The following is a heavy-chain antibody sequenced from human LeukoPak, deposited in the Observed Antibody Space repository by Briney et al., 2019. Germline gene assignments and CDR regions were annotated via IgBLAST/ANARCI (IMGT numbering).Heavy chain of an antibody. CDR1: GGSFSGYY. CDR3: ARLQYSSDSSGYYYSHALDI. D-gene: IGHD3-22*01. V-gene: IGHV4-34*01. CDR2: IYYSGST. J-gene: IGHJ3*02. Sequence: PSETLSLTCAVYGGSFSGYYWSWIRQPPGKGLEWIGSIYYSGSTYYNPSLKSRVTISVDTSKNQFSLKLSSVTAADTAVYYCARLQYSSDSSGYYYSHALDIWGQGTMVTVSS.